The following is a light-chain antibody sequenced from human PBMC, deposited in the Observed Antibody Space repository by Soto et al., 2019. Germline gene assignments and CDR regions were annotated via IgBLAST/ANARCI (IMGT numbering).Light chain of an antibody. CDR2: DAS. Sequence: DIQMTQSPSSLSASVGNRVTVTVRASQSISTYLNWYQKKPGKAPNLLIYDASRLQSGVPSRFSGSGGGTDFTLSISSVQPEDFATYFCQQSYMDPITFGQGTRLEIK. CDR3: QQSYMDPIT. J-gene: IGKJ5*01. V-gene: IGKV1-39*01. CDR1: QSISTY.